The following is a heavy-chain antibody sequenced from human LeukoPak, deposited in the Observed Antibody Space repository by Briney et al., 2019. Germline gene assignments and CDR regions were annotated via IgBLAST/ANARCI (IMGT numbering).Heavy chain of an antibody. J-gene: IGHJ4*02. CDR1: GFTFSSYA. Sequence: GGSLRLSCAASGFTFSSYAMSWVRQAPGKGLEWVSDISGSGSNTYYADSVKGRFTISRDNSKNTLYLQMNSLRAEDAAVYYCARAPMTSCSGVLCYPFDYWGQGTLVTVSS. CDR3: ARAPMTSCSGVLCYPFDY. D-gene: IGHD2-15*01. V-gene: IGHV3-23*01. CDR2: ISGSGSNT.